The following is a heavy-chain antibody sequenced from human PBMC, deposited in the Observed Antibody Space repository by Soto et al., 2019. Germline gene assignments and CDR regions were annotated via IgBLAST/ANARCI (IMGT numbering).Heavy chain of an antibody. J-gene: IGHJ4*02. CDR3: ARVGGFGATTIDY. V-gene: IGHV4-30-4*08. CDR1: GGSISSGDYY. Sequence: PSETLSLTCTVSGGSISSGDYYWSWIRQPPGKGLEWIGYIYYSGSTYYNPSLKSRVTISVDTSKNQFSLKLSSVTAADTAVYYCARVGGFGATTIDYWGQGTLVNVSS. CDR2: IYYSGST. D-gene: IGHD3-10*01.